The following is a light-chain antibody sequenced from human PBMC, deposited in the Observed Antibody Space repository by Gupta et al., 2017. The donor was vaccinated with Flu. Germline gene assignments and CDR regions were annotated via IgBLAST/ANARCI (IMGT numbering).Light chain of an antibody. V-gene: IGKV4-1*01. CDR2: WAS. J-gene: IGKJ4*01. Sequence: DIVMTQSPDSLAVSLGERATINCKSSQSVLYSSNNKNYLAWYQQKPGQPPKLLIYWASTRESGVPDRFSGSGSGTDFTLTISSLQAEDVAVYYCQQYYSTPLLTFGGGTXVEIK. CDR3: QQYYSTPLLT. CDR1: QSVLYSSNNKNY.